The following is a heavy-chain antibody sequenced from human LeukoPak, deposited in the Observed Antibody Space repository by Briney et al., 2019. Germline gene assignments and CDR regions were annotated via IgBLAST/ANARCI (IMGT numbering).Heavy chain of an antibody. CDR1: GFTFSSYS. D-gene: IGHD6-13*01. Sequence: GVLRLSCAASGFTFSSYSMNWVRQAPGKGLEWVSSISSSSSYIYYADSVKGRFTISRDNAKNSLYLQMNSLRAEDTAVYYCAREAAAGTWVYWGQGTLVTVSS. V-gene: IGHV3-21*01. J-gene: IGHJ4*02. CDR2: ISSSSSYI. CDR3: AREAAAGTWVY.